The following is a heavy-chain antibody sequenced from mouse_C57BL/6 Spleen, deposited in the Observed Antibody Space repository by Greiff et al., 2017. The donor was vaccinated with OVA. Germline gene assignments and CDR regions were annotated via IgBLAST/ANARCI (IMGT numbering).Heavy chain of an antibody. CDR3: ARGSSLDY. CDR2: SRNKANDYTT. Sequence: EVKLMESGGGLVQSGRSLRLSCATSGFTFSDFYMEWVRQAPGKGLEWIAASRNKANDYTTEYSASVKGRFIVSRDTSQSILYLQMNALRAEDTAIYYCARGSSLDYWGQGTSVTVSS. CDR1: GFTFSDFY. V-gene: IGHV7-1*01. J-gene: IGHJ4*01.